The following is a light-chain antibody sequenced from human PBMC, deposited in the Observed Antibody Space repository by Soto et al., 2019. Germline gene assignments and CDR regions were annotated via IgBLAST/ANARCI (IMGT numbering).Light chain of an antibody. CDR1: SSDVGSYNL. J-gene: IGLJ2*01. CDR2: EGS. Sequence: QSVLTQPASVSGSPGQSITTSCTGTSSDVGSYNLVSWYQQHPGKAPKLMIYEGSKRPSGVSNRFSGSKSGNTASLTISGLQAEDEADYYCCSYAGSSTFGVVFGGGTKLTVL. V-gene: IGLV2-23*03. CDR3: CSYAGSSTFGVV.